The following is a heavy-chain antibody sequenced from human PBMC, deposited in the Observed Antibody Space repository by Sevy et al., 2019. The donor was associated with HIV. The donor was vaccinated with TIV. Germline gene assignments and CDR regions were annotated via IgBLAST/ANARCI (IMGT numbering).Heavy chain of an antibody. V-gene: IGHV3-15*01. Sequence: GGSLRLSCAASGFTFSNAWMSWVRQAPGKGLECVGRIKSKTDGGTTDYAAPVRGRFTISRDDSKNTLYLQMNSLKTEDTAVYYCTTEDYDYVWGSYRSLFDFWGQRTLVTVSS. CDR2: IKSKTDGGTT. J-gene: IGHJ4*02. CDR3: TTEDYDYVWGSYRSLFDF. CDR1: GFTFSNAW. D-gene: IGHD3-16*02.